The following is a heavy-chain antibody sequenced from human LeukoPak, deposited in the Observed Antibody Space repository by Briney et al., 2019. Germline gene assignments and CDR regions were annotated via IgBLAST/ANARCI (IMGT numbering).Heavy chain of an antibody. Sequence: GESLKISCKGSGYSFTSYWIGWVRQMPGKGLEWMGIIYPGDSDTRYSPSFQGQVTISADKSISTAYLQWSSLRAEDTAVYYCSRDAREVLAAPDYWGQGTLVTVSS. D-gene: IGHD2-15*01. J-gene: IGHJ4*02. CDR2: IYPGDSDT. CDR3: SRDAREVLAAPDY. V-gene: IGHV5-51*01. CDR1: GYSFTSYW.